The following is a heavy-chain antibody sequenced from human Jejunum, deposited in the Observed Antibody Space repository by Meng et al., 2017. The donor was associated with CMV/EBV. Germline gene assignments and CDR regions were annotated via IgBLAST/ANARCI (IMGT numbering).Heavy chain of an antibody. CDR2: IYESGST. J-gene: IGHJ4*02. CDR1: GASIGSGDSY. V-gene: IGHV4-30-4*01. CDR3: AREGTNSYYFDY. Sequence: VAGASIGSGDSYWSWIRHPPGKGLEWIGYIYESGSTSYNPSLESRVTISVDTSKNQFSLKVMSVTAADTAVYYCAREGTNSYYFDYWGQGTLVTVSS. D-gene: IGHD1-14*01.